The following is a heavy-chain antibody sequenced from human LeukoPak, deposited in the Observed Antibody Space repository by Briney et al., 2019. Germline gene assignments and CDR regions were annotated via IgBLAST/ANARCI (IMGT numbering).Heavy chain of an antibody. D-gene: IGHD2-8*01. CDR3: ASNRIMVYAIAFWMDV. CDR2: INPNSGGT. Sequence: ASVKVSCKASGYTFTGYYMHWVRQAPGQGLEWMGWINPNSGGTNYAQKFQGRVTMTRDTSISTAYMELSRLRSDDTAVYYCASNRIMVYAIAFWMDVWGKGTTVTVSS. J-gene: IGHJ6*04. V-gene: IGHV1-2*02. CDR1: GYTFTGYY.